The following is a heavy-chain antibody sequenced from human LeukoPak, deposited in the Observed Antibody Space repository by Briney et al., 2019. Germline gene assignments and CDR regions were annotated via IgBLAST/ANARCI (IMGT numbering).Heavy chain of an antibody. J-gene: IGHJ5*02. D-gene: IGHD6-13*01. Sequence: SETLSLTCTVSGGSISSYYWSWIRQPPGKGLEWIGYIYYSGSTNYNPSLKGRVTISVDTSKNQFSLKLSSVTAADTAVYYCARDQGSSSWYSANWFDPWGQGTLVTVSS. CDR3: ARDQGSSSWYSANWFDP. V-gene: IGHV4-59*01. CDR1: GGSISSYY. CDR2: IYYSGST.